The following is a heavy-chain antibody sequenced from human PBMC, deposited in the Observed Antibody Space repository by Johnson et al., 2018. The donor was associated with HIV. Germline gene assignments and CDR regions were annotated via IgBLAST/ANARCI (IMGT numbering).Heavy chain of an antibody. J-gene: IGHJ3*02. D-gene: IGHD3-22*01. CDR2: INWNGGST. Sequence: VQLVESGGGVVRPGGSLRLSCAASGFTFDDYGMSWVRQAPGKGLEWVSGINWNGGSTGYADSVKGRFTISRDNAKNSLYLQMNSLRAEDTALYYCARDRGQWLLGMSDAFDIWGQGTMVTISS. V-gene: IGHV3-20*04. CDR1: GFTFDDYG. CDR3: ARDRGQWLLGMSDAFDI.